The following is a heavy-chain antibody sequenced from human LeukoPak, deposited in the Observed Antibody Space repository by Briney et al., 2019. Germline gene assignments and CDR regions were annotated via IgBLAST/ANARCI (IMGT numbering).Heavy chain of an antibody. Sequence: PSETLSLTCTVSGGSISSYYWSWIRQPPGKGLEWIGEINHSGSTNYNPSLKSRVTISGDTSKNQFSLKLSSVTAADTAVYYCASRKHYYDILTGYDYWGQGTLVTVSS. CDR1: GGSISSYY. D-gene: IGHD3-9*01. J-gene: IGHJ4*02. CDR3: ASRKHYYDILTGYDY. V-gene: IGHV4-34*01. CDR2: INHSGST.